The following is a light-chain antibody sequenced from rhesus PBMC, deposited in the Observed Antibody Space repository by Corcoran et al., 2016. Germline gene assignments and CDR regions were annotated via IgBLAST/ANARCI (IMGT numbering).Light chain of an antibody. J-gene: IGKJ3*01. Sequence: DIQMTQSPSSLSASLGDRVSITCRASKSVNNYLNWYQQKPGKAPQLLTFKASSVEIGVPSRVIGSGDGTDYNLTLSSLHAEDLATYYCQHAYGTPFTFGPGTKLEIK. CDR1: KSVNNY. CDR2: KAS. V-gene: IGKV1-74*01. CDR3: QHAYGTPFT.